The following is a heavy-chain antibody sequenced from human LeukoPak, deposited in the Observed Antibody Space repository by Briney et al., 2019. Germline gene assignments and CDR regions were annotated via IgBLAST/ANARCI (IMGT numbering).Heavy chain of an antibody. Sequence: PGGSLRLSCAASGFTFSSYWMHWVRQAPGKGLVWVSAISGSGGSTYYADSVKGRFTISRDNSKNTLYLQMNSLRAEDTAVYYCAKTTVLRFLEWPGGAFDIWGQGTMVTVSS. CDR1: GFTFSSYW. CDR3: AKTTVLRFLEWPGGAFDI. CDR2: ISGSGGST. D-gene: IGHD3-3*01. V-gene: IGHV3-23*01. J-gene: IGHJ3*02.